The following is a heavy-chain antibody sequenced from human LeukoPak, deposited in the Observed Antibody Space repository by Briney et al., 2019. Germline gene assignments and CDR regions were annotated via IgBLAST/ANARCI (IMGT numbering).Heavy chain of an antibody. CDR1: GFTFSAYA. CDR3: GRAMVRGVIPY. CDR2: ISHDGTSE. D-gene: IGHD3-10*01. Sequence: GGSLRLSCAASGFTFSAYALHWLRQAPGKGLGWVAVISHDGTSEHYADSLKGRFTISRDYSKNTVDLQMNSLRAEDTAVYYCGRAMVRGVIPYWGQGTLVTVSS. J-gene: IGHJ4*02. V-gene: IGHV3-30*04.